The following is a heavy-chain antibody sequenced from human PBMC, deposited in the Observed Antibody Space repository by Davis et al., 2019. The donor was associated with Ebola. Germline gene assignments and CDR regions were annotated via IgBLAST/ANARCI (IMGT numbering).Heavy chain of an antibody. V-gene: IGHV3-33*01. D-gene: IGHD2-15*01. CDR1: GFTFSSYG. CDR3: ARATIVVVVAAPMDV. CDR2: IWYDGSNK. Sequence: PGGSLRLSCAASGFTFSSYGMHWVRQAPGKGLEWVAVIWYDGSNKYYADSVKGRFTISRDNSKNTLYLQMNSLRAEDTAVYYCARATIVVVVAAPMDVWGQGTTVTVSS. J-gene: IGHJ6*02.